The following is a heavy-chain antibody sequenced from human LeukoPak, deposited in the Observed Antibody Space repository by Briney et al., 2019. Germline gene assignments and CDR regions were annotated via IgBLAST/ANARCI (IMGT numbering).Heavy chain of an antibody. CDR1: GXSFSGYY. V-gene: IGHV4-34*01. CDR3: ARVGFGVPAAMQTYYYYGMDV. Sequence: PSETLSLTCAVYGXSFSGYYGSWIRQPPGKGLEWIGEINHSGSTTYNPSLKSRVTISVDTSKNQFSQKLSSVTAADTAVYYCARVGFGVPAAMQTYYYYGMDVWGQGTTVTVSS. D-gene: IGHD2-2*01. J-gene: IGHJ6*02. CDR2: INHSGST.